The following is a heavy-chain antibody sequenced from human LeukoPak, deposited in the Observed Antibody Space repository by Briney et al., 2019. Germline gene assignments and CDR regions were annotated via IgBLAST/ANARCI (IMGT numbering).Heavy chain of an antibody. D-gene: IGHD6-13*01. V-gene: IGHV4-34*01. CDR2: INHSGST. CDR1: GGSFSGYY. J-gene: IGHJ2*01. Sequence: SETLSLTCAVYGGSFSGYYWSWIRQPPGKGLEWIGEINHSGSTNYNPSLKSRVTISVDTSKNQFSLKLTSVTAADTAVYYCARVSSSWYQDWYFDLWGRGTLVTVSS. CDR3: ARVSSSWYQDWYFDL.